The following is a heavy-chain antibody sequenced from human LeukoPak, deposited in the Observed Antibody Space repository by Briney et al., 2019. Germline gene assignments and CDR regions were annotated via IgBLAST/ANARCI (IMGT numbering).Heavy chain of an antibody. CDR3: ARVDGAMGSLDY. D-gene: IGHD5-18*01. Sequence: GGSLRLSCAASGFTFSTYAMHWVRQAPGKGLEGVAVIWYDGSNKNYVDSVKGRFAISRDNAKNTLYLQMNSLRAEDTAVYYCARVDGAMGSLDYWGQGMLVTVSS. CDR1: GFTFSTYA. V-gene: IGHV3-33*01. J-gene: IGHJ4*02. CDR2: IWYDGSNK.